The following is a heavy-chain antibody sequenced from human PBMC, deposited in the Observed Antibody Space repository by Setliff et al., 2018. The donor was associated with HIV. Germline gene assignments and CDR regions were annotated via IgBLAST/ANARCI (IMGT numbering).Heavy chain of an antibody. Sequence: PSETLSLTCAVYGGSFSDHYWTWIRQPPGKGLEWIGEINQSGSTNYNPSLKSRVTISVDTSKNQFSLKLSSVTAADTAVYYCARGRRNEWELLLLAFDMWGQGTMVTVSS. J-gene: IGHJ3*02. V-gene: IGHV4-34*01. CDR1: GGSFSDHY. CDR3: ARGRRNEWELLLLAFDM. D-gene: IGHD1-26*01. CDR2: INQSGST.